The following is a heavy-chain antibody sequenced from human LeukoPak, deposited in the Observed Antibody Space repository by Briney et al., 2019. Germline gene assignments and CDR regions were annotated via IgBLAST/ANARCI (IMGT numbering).Heavy chain of an antibody. CDR1: GGSISSYY. CDR2: IYYSGST. CDR3: ARVSGRLYNWSYDY. J-gene: IGHJ4*02. Sequence: SETLSLTCTVSGGSISSYYWSWIRQPPGKGLEWIGYIYYSGSTNYNPSLKSRVTISVDTSKNQFSLKLSSVTAADTAVYYCARVSGRLYNWSYDYWGQGTLVTVSS. D-gene: IGHD1-7*01. V-gene: IGHV4-59*01.